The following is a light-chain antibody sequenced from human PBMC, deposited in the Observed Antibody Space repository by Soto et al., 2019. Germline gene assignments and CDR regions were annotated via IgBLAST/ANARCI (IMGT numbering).Light chain of an antibody. J-gene: IGKJ2*01. CDR3: MQALQTPPYT. CDR2: LGS. CDR1: QSLLHSNGYNF. V-gene: IGKV2-28*01. Sequence: DIVMTQSPLSLPVTPGEPASISCRSSQSLLHSNGYNFLDWYLQKPGQSPKLLIHLGSNRASGVPDRFSGSGSGTDFTLKISRVEAEDVGVYYCMQALQTPPYTFGQWTKLEIK.